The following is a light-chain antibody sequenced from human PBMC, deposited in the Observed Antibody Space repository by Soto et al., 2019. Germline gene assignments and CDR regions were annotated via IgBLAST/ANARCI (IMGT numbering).Light chain of an antibody. CDR1: SSDVGGYPY. V-gene: IGLV2-14*01. J-gene: IGLJ1*01. Sequence: QSALTQPASVSGSPGQSITISCTGPSSDVGGYPYVSWYQQHPGKAPKLMIYEVINRPSGVSNRSSGSKSDNTASLTISGLQAEDEADYYCCSYTTSSTYVFGTGTRSPS. CDR3: CSYTTSSTYV. CDR2: EVI.